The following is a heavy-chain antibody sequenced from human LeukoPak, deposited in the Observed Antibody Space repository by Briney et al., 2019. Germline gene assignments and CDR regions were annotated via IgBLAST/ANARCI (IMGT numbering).Heavy chain of an antibody. V-gene: IGHV4-4*02. D-gene: IGHD2-2*01. CDR2: IYHSGST. J-gene: IGHJ3*02. Sequence: SETLSLTCAVSGASISSNNWWWSWVRQPPGKGLEWIGEIYHSGSTNYNPSLKSRVTISIDTSKNQFSLKLSSVTAADTAVYYCARDRPQYCSSTSCYRPLKIDVFDIWGQGTMVTVSS. CDR3: ARDRPQYCSSTSCYRPLKIDVFDI. CDR1: GASISSNNW.